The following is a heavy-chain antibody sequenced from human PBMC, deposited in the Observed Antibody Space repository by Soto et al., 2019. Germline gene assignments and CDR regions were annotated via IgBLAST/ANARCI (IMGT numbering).Heavy chain of an antibody. D-gene: IGHD3-22*01. J-gene: IGHJ1*01. CDR1: GFTFSSYA. Sequence: VGSLRLSCAASGFTFSSYAMSWVRQAPGKGLEWVSAISGSGGSTYYADSVKGRFTISRDNSKNTLYLQMNSLRAEDTAVYYCAKDENYYDSSGYLEYFQHWGQGTLVTVSS. CDR3: AKDENYYDSSGYLEYFQH. CDR2: ISGSGGST. V-gene: IGHV3-23*01.